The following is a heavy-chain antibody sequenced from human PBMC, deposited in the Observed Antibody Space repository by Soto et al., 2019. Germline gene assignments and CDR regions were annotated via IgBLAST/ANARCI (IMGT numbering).Heavy chain of an antibody. V-gene: IGHV3-30*04. D-gene: IGHD6-13*01. CDR1: GFTFSSSA. Sequence: GGSLRLSCAASGFTFSSSAMHWVRQAPGKGLEWVAFISNDGRNKYYADSVQGRFTISRDNSKNTLYMQMNSLRAEDTAVYYCARDCSSWVSYYGMDVWGQGTMVTVSS. J-gene: IGHJ6*02. CDR2: ISNDGRNK. CDR3: ARDCSSWVSYYGMDV.